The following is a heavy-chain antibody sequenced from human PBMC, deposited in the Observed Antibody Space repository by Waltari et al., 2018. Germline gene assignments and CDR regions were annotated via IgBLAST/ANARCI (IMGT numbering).Heavy chain of an antibody. J-gene: IGHJ5*02. D-gene: IGHD1-26*01. CDR2: VYTSGST. Sequence: PSETLSLTCTVSGGSISGYYWNWIRQPAGKGLEWIGRVYTSGSTNYNPSLKSRVTMSVDTSKNQFSLKLSSVTAADTAVYFCAREIDRGPGRWFDPWGQGTLVTVSS. CDR1: GGSISGYY. CDR3: AREIDRGPGRWFDP. V-gene: IGHV4-4*07.